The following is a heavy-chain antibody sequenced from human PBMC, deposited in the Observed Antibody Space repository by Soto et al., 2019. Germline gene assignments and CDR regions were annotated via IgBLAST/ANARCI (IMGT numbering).Heavy chain of an antibody. Sequence: PGGSLRLSCAASGFTFSSYAMRWVRQAPGKGLEWVSAISRSGDSTHYTDSVKGRFTISRDNSRNTLYLQMNSLRAEDTAVYYCAKSGYCSGDICYFDYWAQGTLVTVS. V-gene: IGHV3-23*01. CDR3: AKSGYCSGDICYFDY. J-gene: IGHJ4*02. CDR1: GFTFSSYA. D-gene: IGHD2-15*01. CDR2: ISRSGDST.